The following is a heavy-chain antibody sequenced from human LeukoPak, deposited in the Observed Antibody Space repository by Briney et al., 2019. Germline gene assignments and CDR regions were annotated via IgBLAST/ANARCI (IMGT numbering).Heavy chain of an antibody. J-gene: IGHJ3*02. CDR3: AKDVSYDSSFFDI. CDR2: ISWDGGST. Sequence: GGSLRLSCAASGFTFDDYAMHWVRQAPGEGLEWVSLISWDGGSTYYADSVKGRFTISRDNSKNSLYLQMNSLRAEDTALYYCAKDVSYDSSFFDIWGQGTMVTVSS. CDR1: GFTFDDYA. V-gene: IGHV3-43D*03. D-gene: IGHD3-22*01.